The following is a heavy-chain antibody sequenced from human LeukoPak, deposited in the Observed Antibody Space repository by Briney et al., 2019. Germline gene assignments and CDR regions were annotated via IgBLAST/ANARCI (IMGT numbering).Heavy chain of an antibody. J-gene: IGHJ4*02. CDR1: GFTFGDYA. Sequence: GGSLRLSCTASGFTFGDYAMNWVRQAPGKGLEWVGFIRSKAYGGTTEYAASVKGRFTISRDDSKSIAYLQMNSLKTEDTAVYYCTRENSDGPDYWGQGTLVTVSS. CDR3: TRENSDGPDY. V-gene: IGHV3-49*04. D-gene: IGHD4-23*01. CDR2: IRSKAYGGTT.